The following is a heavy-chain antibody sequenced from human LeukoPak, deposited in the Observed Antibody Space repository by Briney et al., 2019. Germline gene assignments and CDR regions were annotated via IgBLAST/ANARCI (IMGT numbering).Heavy chain of an antibody. CDR1: GFTVSSNY. CDR2: LYSGGTT. Sequence: QTGGSLRLSCAASGFTVSSNYMSWVRQAPGKGLEWVSVLYSGGTTYYADSVKGRFTVSRDKSKNTLYLQMNSLRAEDTAVYYCAREFLHGSGSYFVYWGQGTLVTVSS. CDR3: AREFLHGSGSYFVY. J-gene: IGHJ4*02. V-gene: IGHV3-53*01. D-gene: IGHD3-10*01.